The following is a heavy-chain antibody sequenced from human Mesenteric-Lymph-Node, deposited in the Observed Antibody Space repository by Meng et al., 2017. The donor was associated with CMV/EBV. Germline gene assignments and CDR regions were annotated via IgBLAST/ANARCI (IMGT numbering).Heavy chain of an antibody. V-gene: IGHV3-21*03. CDR3: TTYINAGYSYGGYYYGMDV. Sequence: GESLKISCAASGFTFSSYSMNWVRQAPGKGLEWVSSISSSSSYIYYADSVKGRFTISRDNAKNSLYLQMNSLKTEDTAVYYCTTYINAGYSYGGYYYGMDVWGQGTTVTVSS. D-gene: IGHD5-18*01. J-gene: IGHJ6*02. CDR1: GFTFSSYS. CDR2: ISSSSSYI.